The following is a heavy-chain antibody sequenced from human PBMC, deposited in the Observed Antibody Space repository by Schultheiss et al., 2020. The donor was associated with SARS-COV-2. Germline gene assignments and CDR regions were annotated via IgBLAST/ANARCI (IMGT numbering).Heavy chain of an antibody. CDR2: IYYSGST. D-gene: IGHD4/OR15-4a*01. Sequence: SETLSLTCAVYGGSFSGYYWSWIRQPPGKGLEWIGSIYYSGSTYYNPSLKSRVTISVDTSKNQFSLKLSSVTAADTAVYYCARDRARYFDYWGQGTLVTVSS. J-gene: IGHJ4*02. CDR1: GGSFSGYY. CDR3: ARDRARYFDY. V-gene: IGHV4-34*01.